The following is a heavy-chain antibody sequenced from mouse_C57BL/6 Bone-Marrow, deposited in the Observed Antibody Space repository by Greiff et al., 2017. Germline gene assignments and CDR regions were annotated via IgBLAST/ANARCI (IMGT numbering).Heavy chain of an antibody. CDR2: ISNGGGST. J-gene: IGHJ3*01. CDR1: GFTFSDYY. D-gene: IGHD2-5*01. CDR3: ARPPAYYSNYLAY. Sequence: EVKLVESGGGLVQPGGSLKLSCAASGFTFSDYYMYWVRQTPEKRLEWVAYISNGGGSTYYPDTVKGRFTISRDNAKNTLYLQMSRLKSEDTAMYYCARPPAYYSNYLAYWGQGTLVTVSA. V-gene: IGHV5-12*01.